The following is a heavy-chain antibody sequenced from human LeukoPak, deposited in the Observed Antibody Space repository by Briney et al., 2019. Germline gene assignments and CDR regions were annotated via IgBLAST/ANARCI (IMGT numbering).Heavy chain of an antibody. D-gene: IGHD1-26*01. CDR2: ISGYKGDT. CDR3: ARTPTISTRLWEGYNRLDP. J-gene: IGHJ5*02. CDR1: GYNYDRFD. V-gene: IGHV1-18*01. Sequence: GASVKVSCKASGYNYDRFDINWVRQAPGQGLEWVGWISGYKGDTNYAQKFQGRVTMTTDTSTTTVSMELRSLTPDDTAVYFCARTPTISTRLWEGYNRLDPWGQGTLVTVSS.